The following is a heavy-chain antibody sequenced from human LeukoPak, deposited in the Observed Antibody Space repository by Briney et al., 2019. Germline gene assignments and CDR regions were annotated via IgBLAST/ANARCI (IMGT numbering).Heavy chain of an antibody. J-gene: IGHJ6*02. CDR1: GYTFTSYD. Sequence: ASVKVSCKASGYTFTSYDINWVRQATGQGLEWMGWMNPNSGNTGYAQKFQGRVTMTRNTSISTAYMELSSLRSEDTAVYYCARDYYDSSGCGGFYYYYYGMDVWGQGTTVTVSS. V-gene: IGHV1-8*01. CDR2: MNPNSGNT. CDR3: ARDYYDSSGCGGFYYYYYGMDV. D-gene: IGHD3-22*01.